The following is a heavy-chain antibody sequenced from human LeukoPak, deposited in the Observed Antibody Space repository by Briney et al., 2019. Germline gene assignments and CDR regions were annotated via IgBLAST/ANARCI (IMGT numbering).Heavy chain of an antibody. J-gene: IGHJ4*02. CDR1: GFTFDDYA. CDR2: ISGDGGST. V-gene: IGHV3-43*02. D-gene: IGHD3-22*01. CDR3: AKAAYYYDSSGYYDY. Sequence: GGSLRLSCAASGFTFDDYAMHWVRQAPGKGLEWDSLISGDGGSTYYADSVKGRFTISRDNSKNSLYLQMNSLRTEDTALYYCAKAAYYYDSSGYYDYWGQGTLVTVSS.